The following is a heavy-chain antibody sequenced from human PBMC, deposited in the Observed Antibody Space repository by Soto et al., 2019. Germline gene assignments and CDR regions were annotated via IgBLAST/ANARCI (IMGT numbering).Heavy chain of an antibody. CDR3: ARVRGLDYIDS. CDR2: IYQSGST. J-gene: IGHJ4*02. Sequence: PSETLSLTCTVSGASISSSYWSWIRRPPGKGLEWIGYIYQSGSTKYNPSLKSRVTISVXXXXXXFXVXLSXXPAAETAVYYCARVRGLDYIDSWGQGTRVTVSS. D-gene: IGHD1-1*01. CDR1: GASISSSY. V-gene: IGHV4-59*01.